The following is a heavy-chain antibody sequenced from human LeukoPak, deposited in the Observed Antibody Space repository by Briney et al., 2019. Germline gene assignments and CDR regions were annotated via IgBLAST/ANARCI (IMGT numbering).Heavy chain of an antibody. CDR3: AREGGPYRPLDY. CDR1: GGSISDTNW. CDR2: VNLQGST. J-gene: IGHJ4*02. V-gene: IGHV4-4*02. Sequence: SGTLSLTCGVSGGSISDTNWWTWFRQPPGKGLEWIGEVNLQGSTNYNPSLKSRVAISVDKSEDHISLKLTSVTAADTAVYYCAREGGPYRPLDYSGQGTLVTVAS.